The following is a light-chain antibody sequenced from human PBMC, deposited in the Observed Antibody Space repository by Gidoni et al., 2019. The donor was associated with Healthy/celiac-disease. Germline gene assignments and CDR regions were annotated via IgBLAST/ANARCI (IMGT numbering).Light chain of an antibody. CDR3: MQALQTPLT. Sequence: DIVMTHSPLSLPFTPEAPSFIACMSRQSLLHRNVYNYLDWYLQKPGQAPQLLIYLGSNRASGVPDRFSGSGSGTDFTLKISRVEAEDVGVYYCMQALQTPLTFXGXTKVEIK. CDR1: QSLLHRNVYNY. J-gene: IGKJ4*01. V-gene: IGKV2-28*01. CDR2: LGS.